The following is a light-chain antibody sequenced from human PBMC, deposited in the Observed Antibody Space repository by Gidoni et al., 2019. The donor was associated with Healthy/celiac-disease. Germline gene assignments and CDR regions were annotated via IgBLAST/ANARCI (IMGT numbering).Light chain of an antibody. CDR1: NIGSKS. J-gene: IGLJ2*01. CDR2: DDS. Sequence: SYVLTQPPSVSVAPGQTARITCGGNNIGSKSVHWYQQKPGQAPVLVVYDDSDRPSGIPELFSGSNSGNTSTLTISRVEAGDEADYYCQVWDSSSDLLFGGGTKLTVL. CDR3: QVWDSSSDLL. V-gene: IGLV3-21*02.